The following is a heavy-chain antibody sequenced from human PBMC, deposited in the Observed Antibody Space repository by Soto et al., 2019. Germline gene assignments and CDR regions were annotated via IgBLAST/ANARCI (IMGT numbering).Heavy chain of an antibody. CDR1: GGSISSGGYS. V-gene: IGHV4-30-2*01. CDR2: IYHSGST. CDR3: AAGGGLPRYY. D-gene: IGHD5-12*01. Sequence: HLQLQESGSGLVKPSQTLSLTCVVSGGSISSGGYSWSWIRQPPGKGLEWIGYIYHSGSTYYNPSLKRRVTISVDRSKNQFSLKLSSVTAADTAVYYCAAGGGLPRYYWGQGTLVTVSS. J-gene: IGHJ4*02.